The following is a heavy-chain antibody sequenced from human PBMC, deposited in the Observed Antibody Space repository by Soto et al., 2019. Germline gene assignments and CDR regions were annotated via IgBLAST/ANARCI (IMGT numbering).Heavy chain of an antibody. V-gene: IGHV4-4*02. CDR3: ARDSIGAAGPA. CDR1: GVSISSSNW. D-gene: IGHD6-13*01. Sequence: SETLSLTCAVSGVSISSSNWWSWVRQPPGKGLEWIGEIYHSGSTNYNPSLKSRVTISVDKSKNQFSLKLSSVTATDTAVYYCARDSIGAAGPAWGQGTLVTAPQ. CDR2: IYHSGST. J-gene: IGHJ5*02.